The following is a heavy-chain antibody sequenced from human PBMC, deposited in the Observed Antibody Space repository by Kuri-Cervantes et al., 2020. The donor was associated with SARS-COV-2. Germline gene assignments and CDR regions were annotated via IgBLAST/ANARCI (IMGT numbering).Heavy chain of an antibody. J-gene: IGHJ4*02. V-gene: IGHV4-39*07. CDR1: GGSISSSSYY. Sequence: GTLRLSCTVSGGSISSSSYYWGWIRQPPGKGLEWIGSIYYSGSTYYNPSLKSRVTISVDTSKNQFSLNLRSLTAADTSVYYCARGTGVLYYFDKWGQGTLVTVSS. CDR2: IYYSGST. D-gene: IGHD3/OR15-3a*01. CDR3: ARGTGVLYYFDK.